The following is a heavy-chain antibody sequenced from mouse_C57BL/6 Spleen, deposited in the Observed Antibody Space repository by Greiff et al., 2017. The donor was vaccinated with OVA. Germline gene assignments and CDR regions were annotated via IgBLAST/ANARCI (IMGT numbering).Heavy chain of an antibody. V-gene: IGHV1-63*01. CDR2: IYPGGGYT. Sequence: VQLVESGAELVRPGTSVKMSCKASGYTFTNYWIGWAKQRPGHGLEWIGDIYPGGGYTNYNEKFKGKATLTADKSSSTAYMQFSSLTSEDSAIYYCARKGDYGSSYYAMDYWGQGTSVTVSS. D-gene: IGHD1-1*01. CDR3: ARKGDYGSSYYAMDY. CDR1: GYTFTNYW. J-gene: IGHJ4*01.